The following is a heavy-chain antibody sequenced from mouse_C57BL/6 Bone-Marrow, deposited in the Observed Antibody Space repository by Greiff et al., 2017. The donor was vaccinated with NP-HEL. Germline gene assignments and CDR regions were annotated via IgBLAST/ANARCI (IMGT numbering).Heavy chain of an antibody. CDR2: IYPGDGDT. D-gene: IGHD1-1*01. CDR1: GYAFSSYW. CDR3: ARSRIYYGSSLDY. J-gene: IGHJ2*01. Sequence: VKLVESGAELVKPGASVKISCKASGYAFSSYWMNWVKQRPGKGLEWIGQIYPGDGDTNYNGKFKGKATLTADKSSSTAYMQLSSLTSEDSAVYFCARSRIYYGSSLDYWGQGTTLTVSS. V-gene: IGHV1-80*01.